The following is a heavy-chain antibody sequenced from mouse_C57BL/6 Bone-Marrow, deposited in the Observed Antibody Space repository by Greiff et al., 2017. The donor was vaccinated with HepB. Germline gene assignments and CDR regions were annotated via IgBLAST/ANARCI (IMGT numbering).Heavy chain of an antibody. CDR3: TDYYYGSSYGAWFAY. J-gene: IGHJ3*01. V-gene: IGHV6-3*01. CDR2: IRLKSDNYAT. Sequence: EVKVEESGGGLVQPGGSMKLSCVASGFTFSNYWMNWVRQSPEKGLEWVAQIRLKSDNYATHYAESVKGRFTISRDDSKSSVYLQMNNLRAEDTGIYYCTDYYYGSSYGAWFAYWGQGTLVTVSA. D-gene: IGHD1-1*01. CDR1: GFTFSNYW.